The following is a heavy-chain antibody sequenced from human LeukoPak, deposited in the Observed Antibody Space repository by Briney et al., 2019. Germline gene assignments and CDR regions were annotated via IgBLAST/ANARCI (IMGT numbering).Heavy chain of an antibody. D-gene: IGHD3-3*01. CDR2: ISNSASAK. J-gene: IGHJ4*02. Sequence: GGSLKLSCAASGFSFSNHSMNWVRQAPGKGLEWVSYISNSASAKYYAASVKGRFTISRDSGKNSLYLQMNSLRAEDTAVYYCARKSGSRPPGYWGQGTLVTVP. CDR1: GFSFSNHS. CDR3: ARKSGSRPPGY. V-gene: IGHV3-48*01.